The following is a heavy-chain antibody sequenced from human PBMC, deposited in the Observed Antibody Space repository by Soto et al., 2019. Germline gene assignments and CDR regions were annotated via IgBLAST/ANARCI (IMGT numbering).Heavy chain of an antibody. CDR2: ISDSGGST. J-gene: IGHJ6*02. CDR3: GKYVTGTSYGLDV. V-gene: IGHV3-23*01. CDR1: GFTFSSYA. Sequence: QLLESGEGLVQPGGSLRLSCAASGFTFSSYAMNWVRQAPGEGLEWVSGISDSGGSTYYADSVRGRFTISRDNSKNTLYLQMNSLRAEDTAVYYCGKYVTGTSYGLDVWGQGTTVTVSS. D-gene: IGHD2-21*02.